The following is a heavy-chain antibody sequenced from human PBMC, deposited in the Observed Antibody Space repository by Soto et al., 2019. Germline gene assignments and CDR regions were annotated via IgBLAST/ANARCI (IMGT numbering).Heavy chain of an antibody. CDR3: ARDWSLDV. J-gene: IGHJ6*02. Sequence: SQPPTSTCTRSGNAFSSRSSSWSWIRQPPGKGLEWIGYIYYSGSTNYNPSLRSRVTISIDTSKTQFSLKLSSVTAADTAVYYCARDWSLDVWGQGTTVTV. CDR1: GNAFSSRSSS. D-gene: IGHD3-3*01. V-gene: IGHV4-61*01. CDR2: IYYSGST.